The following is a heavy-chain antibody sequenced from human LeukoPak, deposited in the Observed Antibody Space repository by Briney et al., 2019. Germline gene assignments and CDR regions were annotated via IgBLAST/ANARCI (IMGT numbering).Heavy chain of an antibody. CDR1: GGSFSGYY. J-gene: IGHJ4*02. D-gene: IGHD3-22*01. Sequence: SETLSLTCAVYGGSFSGYYWSWIRQPPGKGLEWIGEINHSGSTNYNPPLKSRVTISVDTSKNQFSLKLSSVTAADTAVYYCARIGVPFRSSGPFDYWGQGTLVTVSS. CDR2: INHSGST. CDR3: ARIGVPFRSSGPFDY. V-gene: IGHV4-34*01.